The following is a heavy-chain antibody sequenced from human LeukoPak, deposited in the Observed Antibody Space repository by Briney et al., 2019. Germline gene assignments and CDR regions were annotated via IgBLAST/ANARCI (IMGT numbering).Heavy chain of an antibody. CDR1: GFTFSSYW. J-gene: IGHJ4*02. CDR3: ARDFYHDSSGLSLY. CDR2: IKQDGSEK. Sequence: GGSLRLSCAASGFTFSSYWMSWVRQTPEKGLEWVANIKQDGSEKYYVDSVKGRFTISRDNGKNSLYLQMNSLRDEDTAVYYCARDFYHDSSGLSLYWGQGTLVTVSS. D-gene: IGHD3-22*01. V-gene: IGHV3-7*01.